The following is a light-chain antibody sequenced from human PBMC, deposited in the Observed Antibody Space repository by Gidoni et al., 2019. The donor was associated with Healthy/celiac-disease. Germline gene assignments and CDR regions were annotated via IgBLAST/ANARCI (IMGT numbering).Light chain of an antibody. CDR1: TSVVYSSNNKNY. CDR3: QQSYSTPLT. V-gene: IGKV4-1*01. Sequence: DIVMTQSPDSLAVSLGERATINFKSSTSVVYSSNNKNYLAWYQQKPGQPPKLLIYWASTRESGVPYRFSGSGSGTDFTLTISSLQAEDVAVYYCQQSYSTPLTFGGGTKVEIK. J-gene: IGKJ4*01. CDR2: WAS.